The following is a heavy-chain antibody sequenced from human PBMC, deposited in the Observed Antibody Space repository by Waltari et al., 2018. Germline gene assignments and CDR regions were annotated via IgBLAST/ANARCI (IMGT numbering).Heavy chain of an antibody. Sequence: EVQLVESGGGLIQPGGSLRLSCAASGFSISGYWMHWVRLPPGKGLVWVSRIHSDGGSTSYVDSVRGRFTVSRDNAKNTVYLQMNSLRADDTGVYFCARDGLGSSHDYWGQGTLVTVSS. CDR1: GFSISGYW. D-gene: IGHD6-6*01. V-gene: IGHV3-74*01. J-gene: IGHJ4*02. CDR3: ARDGLGSSHDY. CDR2: IHSDGGST.